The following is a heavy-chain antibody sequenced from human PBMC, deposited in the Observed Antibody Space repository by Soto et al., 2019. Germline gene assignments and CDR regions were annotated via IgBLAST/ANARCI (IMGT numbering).Heavy chain of an antibody. CDR2: IFESGST. J-gene: IGHJ4*02. D-gene: IGHD5-18*01. V-gene: IGHV4-4*02. CDR1: GGSIRSSNW. Sequence: SETLSLTCAVSGGSIRSSNWWNWVRQPPGKGLEWIGEIFESGSTNYNPSLKSRVTISLDKSKNQFSLKLTSVTAADTAIYYCARAHVLGYKYGNTVWGQGTLVTVSS. CDR3: ARAHVLGYKYGNTV.